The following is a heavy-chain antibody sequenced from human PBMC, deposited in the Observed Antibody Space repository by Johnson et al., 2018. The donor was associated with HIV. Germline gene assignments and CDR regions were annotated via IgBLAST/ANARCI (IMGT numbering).Heavy chain of an antibody. Sequence: EVQLVESGGGLIQPGGSLRLSCAASGFTVSSNYMSWVRQAPGKGLEWVSVIYSGGRTYYADSVKGRFTISRDNSKNTLHLQMNSLRAKDTAVYYCARDQSEVDAFDIWGQGTMVTVSS. CDR1: GFTVSSNY. CDR2: IYSGGRT. V-gene: IGHV3-66*03. CDR3: ARDQSEVDAFDI. J-gene: IGHJ3*02.